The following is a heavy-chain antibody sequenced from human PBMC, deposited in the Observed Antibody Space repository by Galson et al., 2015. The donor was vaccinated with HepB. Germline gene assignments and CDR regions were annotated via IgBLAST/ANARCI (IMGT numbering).Heavy chain of an antibody. J-gene: IGHJ4*02. Sequence: SVKVSCKASGYTFTSYYMHWVRQAPGQGLEWMGIINPSGGSTSYAQKFQGRVTMTRDTSTSTVYMELSSLRSEDTAVYYCAREDTVGRGYSYGPETYFDYWGQGTLVTVSS. V-gene: IGHV1-46*01. CDR1: GYTFTSYY. CDR2: INPSGGST. CDR3: AREDTVGRGYSYGPETYFDY. D-gene: IGHD5-18*01.